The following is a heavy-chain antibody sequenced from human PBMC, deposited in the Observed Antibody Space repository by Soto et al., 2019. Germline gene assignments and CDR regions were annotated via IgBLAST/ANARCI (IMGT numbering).Heavy chain of an antibody. CDR3: ARRAETNGWNGFGADKYYFDF. J-gene: IGHJ4*02. D-gene: IGHD1-1*01. V-gene: IGHV1-8*01. Sequence: QVQLVQSGAEVRKPGASVKVSCEASGYTFTSYDIYWVRQATGQGLEWMGWMNPNTGNSGYAQKFQGRVTMTSDTSKSTAHMEVSSLRSEDTAMYYCARRAETNGWNGFGADKYYFDFWGQGTLVTVSS. CDR2: MNPNTGNS. CDR1: GYTFTSYD.